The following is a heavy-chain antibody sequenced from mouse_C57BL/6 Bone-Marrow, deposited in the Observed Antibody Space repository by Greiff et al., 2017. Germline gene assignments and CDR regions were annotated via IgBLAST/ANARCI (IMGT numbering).Heavy chain of an antibody. V-gene: IGHV5-9*01. CDR1: GFTFSSYT. Sequence: EVQVVESGGGLVKPGGSLKLSCAASGFTFSSYTMSWVRQTPEKRLQWVAAISGGGGNTYYPDNVKGRSTISRDNANNILYLQMSSLRSEDTASYYCSRQVTTVLSAKYFDVWGTGTTVTVSS. CDR2: ISGGGGNT. D-gene: IGHD1-1*01. J-gene: IGHJ1*03. CDR3: SRQVTTVLSAKYFDV.